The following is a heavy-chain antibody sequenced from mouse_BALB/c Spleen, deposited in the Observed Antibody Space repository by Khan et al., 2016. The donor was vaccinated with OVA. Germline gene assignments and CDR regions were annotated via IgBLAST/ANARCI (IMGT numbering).Heavy chain of an antibody. CDR3: TRFITTTTGDYYAMDY. CDR1: GFIFSSYG. V-gene: IGHV5-6*01. Sequence: EVELVESGGDLVNPGGSLKLSCAASGFIFSSYGMSWVHQTPDKRLEWVATISSGGTYTYYPDSVKGRFTISRDNAKNTLSLQMSSLKSEDTAMYYCTRFITTTTGDYYAMDYWGQGTSVTVSS. D-gene: IGHD1-2*01. CDR2: ISSGGTYT. J-gene: IGHJ4*01.